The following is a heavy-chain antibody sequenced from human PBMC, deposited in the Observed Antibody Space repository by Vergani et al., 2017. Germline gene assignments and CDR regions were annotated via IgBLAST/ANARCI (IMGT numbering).Heavy chain of an antibody. V-gene: IGHV5-51*03. J-gene: IGHJ6*03. Sequence: EVQLEQSGAAVKKPGESLEISCKGSGYSFSRNWIAWVRERPGQGLEWMGVIYPGNSETRNNPSFRGQVTMSVDKSISTAYLQWSSLKASDSAMYYCARVYGRGRSCAGSDYFCHIDVWGKGTTVTVS. D-gene: IGHD4-17*01. CDR1: GYSFSRNW. CDR3: ARVYGRGRSCAGSDYFCHIDV. CDR2: IYPGNSET.